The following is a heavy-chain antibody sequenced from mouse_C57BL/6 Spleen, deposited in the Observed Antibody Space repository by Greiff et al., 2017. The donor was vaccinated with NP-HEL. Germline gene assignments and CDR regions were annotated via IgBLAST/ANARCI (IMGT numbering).Heavy chain of an antibody. CDR2: IDPENGDT. Sequence: EVQLVESGAELVRPGASVKLSCTASGFNIKDDYMHWVKQRPEQGLEWIGWIDPENGDTEYASKFQGKATITADTSSNTAYLQLSSLTSEDTAVYYCTTWAQATPYWGQGTTLTVSS. D-gene: IGHD3-2*02. CDR3: TTWAQATPY. J-gene: IGHJ2*01. CDR1: GFNIKDDY. V-gene: IGHV14-4*01.